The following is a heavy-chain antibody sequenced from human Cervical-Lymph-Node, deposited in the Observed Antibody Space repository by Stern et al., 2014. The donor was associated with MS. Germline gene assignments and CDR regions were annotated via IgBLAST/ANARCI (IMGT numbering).Heavy chain of an antibody. CDR3: GRDTCRGGGCYFRY. J-gene: IGHJ4*02. CDR2: VSNEGSKQ. Sequence: QVQLVESGGGVVQPGRSLRLSCAASGFIFSNYAMHWVRQAPGKGLDWVAFVSNEGSKQFYADSVKGRFTISRENANNTLYLQMNSLRPEDTAVYYCGRDTCRGGGCYFRYWGQGILITVSS. CDR1: GFIFSNYA. D-gene: IGHD2-15*01. V-gene: IGHV3-30-3*01.